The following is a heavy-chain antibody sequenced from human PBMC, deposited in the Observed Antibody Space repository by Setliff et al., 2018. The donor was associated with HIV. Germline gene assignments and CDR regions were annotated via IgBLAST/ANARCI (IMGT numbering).Heavy chain of an antibody. Sequence: PGGSLRLSCAASGFSVSDDWMSWVRQTPGKRLEWVGRIKSIISGGTTDYAAPVKDRFTISRDDSKNMAYLQMNSLKTEDTAVYYCTTGGGGANWGQGTPVTVSS. CDR2: IKSIISGGTT. V-gene: IGHV3-15*01. D-gene: IGHD3-16*01. J-gene: IGHJ4*02. CDR3: TTGGGGAN. CDR1: GFSVSDDW.